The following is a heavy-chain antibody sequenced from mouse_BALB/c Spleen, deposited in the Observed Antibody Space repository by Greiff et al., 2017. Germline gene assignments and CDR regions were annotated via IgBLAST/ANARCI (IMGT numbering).Heavy chain of an antibody. CDR1: GYTFTSYW. V-gene: IGHV1S22*01. CDR2: ICPGSGST. J-gene: IGHJ4*01. D-gene: IGHD1-1*01. Sequence: LLQPGSELVRPGASVKLSCKASGYTFTSYWMHWVKQRPGQGLEWIGNICPGSGSTNYDEKFKSKATLTVDTSYSTAYMQLSSLTSEDSAVYYCTRRGSSSYDAMDYWGQGTSVTVAS. CDR3: TRRGSSSYDAMDY.